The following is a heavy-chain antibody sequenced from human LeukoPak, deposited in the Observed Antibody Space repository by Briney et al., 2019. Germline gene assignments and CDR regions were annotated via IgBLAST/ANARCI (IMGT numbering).Heavy chain of an antibody. Sequence: SVKVSCKASGGTFSSYAISWVRQAPGQGLEWMGGIIPIFGTANYAQKFQGRVTITADESTSTAYMELSSLRSEDTAVYYCAGGAVTFGGVIVSLDYWDQGTLVTVSS. CDR1: GGTFSSYA. J-gene: IGHJ4*02. D-gene: IGHD3-16*02. CDR2: IIPIFGTA. V-gene: IGHV1-69*13. CDR3: AGGAVTFGGVIVSLDY.